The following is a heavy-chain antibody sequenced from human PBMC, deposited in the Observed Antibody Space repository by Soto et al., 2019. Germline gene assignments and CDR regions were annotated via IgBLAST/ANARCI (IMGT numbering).Heavy chain of an antibody. J-gene: IGHJ4*02. Sequence: EMQLLESGGGLVQPGGSLRLSCAASGFTFSSFAMSWVRQAPGKGLDWVSAISGSGGSTYSADSVKGRFTISRDNSKNTLYLQMSSLRAEDTAVYFCARGFSAGKGSLPDFWGQGSLVTVSS. V-gene: IGHV3-23*01. CDR3: ARGFSAGKGSLPDF. CDR2: ISGSGGST. CDR1: GFTFSSFA. D-gene: IGHD6-13*01.